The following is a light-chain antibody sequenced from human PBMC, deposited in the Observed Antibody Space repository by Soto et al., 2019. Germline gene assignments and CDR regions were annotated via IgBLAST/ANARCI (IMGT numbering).Light chain of an antibody. CDR1: QSLTNSF. Sequence: IVLTHSPGTLSLSPWERATLSCRASQSLTNSFIAWYQQRPGQAPRLLIYDTSSRASGIPDRFSGSGSGTDFALTISRLETEDFAVFYCQQYGTSEIIFGQGTRLEIK. CDR3: QQYGTSEII. V-gene: IGKV3-20*01. CDR2: DTS. J-gene: IGKJ5*01.